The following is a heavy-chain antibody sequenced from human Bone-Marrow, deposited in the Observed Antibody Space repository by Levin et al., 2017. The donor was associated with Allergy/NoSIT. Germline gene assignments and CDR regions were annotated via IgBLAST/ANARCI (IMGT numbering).Heavy chain of an antibody. Sequence: SVKVSCEGSGNIFNNYAIIWVRQAPGQGLEWVGGIIPFFGSADYAPKFQGRVRITADMSTSTAYMELSSLRFEDTAVYYCARGIVASIYGGGYYFDYWGRGTLVTVSS. V-gene: IGHV1-69*06. CDR2: IIPFFGSA. J-gene: IGHJ4*02. D-gene: IGHD5-12*01. CDR3: ARGIVASIYGGGYYFDY. CDR1: GNIFNNYA.